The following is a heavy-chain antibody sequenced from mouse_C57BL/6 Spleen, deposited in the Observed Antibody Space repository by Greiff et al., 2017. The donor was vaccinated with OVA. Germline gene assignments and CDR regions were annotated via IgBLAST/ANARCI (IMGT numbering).Heavy chain of an antibody. CDR2: ISDGGSYT. Sequence: EVQLVESGGGLVKPGGSLKLSCAASGFTFSSYAMSWVRQTPEKRLEWVATISDGGSYTYYPDNVKGRFTISRDNAKNNLYLQMSHLKSEDTAMYYCAREEDATDYWGQGTSVTVSS. V-gene: IGHV5-4*01. J-gene: IGHJ4*01. CDR3: AREEDATDY. CDR1: GFTFSSYA.